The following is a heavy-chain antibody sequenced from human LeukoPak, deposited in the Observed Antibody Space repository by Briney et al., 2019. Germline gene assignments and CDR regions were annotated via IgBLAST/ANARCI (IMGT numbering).Heavy chain of an antibody. Sequence: GGSLRLSCAAFGFTFYSYSMTWVRQAPGKGLEWISSITTRSDYTYYTDSVEGRFTISRDNAKNSLYLQMNSLRAEDTAVYYCARDGAAAAGPGAFDIWGQGTMVTVSS. CDR1: GFTFYSYS. D-gene: IGHD6-13*01. CDR3: ARDGAAAAGPGAFDI. V-gene: IGHV3-21*01. J-gene: IGHJ3*02. CDR2: ITTRSDYT.